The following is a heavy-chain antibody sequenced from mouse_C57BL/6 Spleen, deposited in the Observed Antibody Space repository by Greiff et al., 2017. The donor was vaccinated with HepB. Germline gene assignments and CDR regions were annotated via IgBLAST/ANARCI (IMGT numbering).Heavy chain of an antibody. V-gene: IGHV1-82*01. CDR1: GYAFSSSW. CDR3: ANPHYCGRSYWYFDV. D-gene: IGHD1-1*01. CDR2: IYPGDGDT. Sequence: QVQLQQSGPELVKPGASVKISCKASGYAFSSSWMNWVKQRPGKGLEWIGRIYPGDGDTNYNGKFKGKATLTADKSSSTAYMQLSSLTSEDSAVYFCANPHYCGRSYWYFDVGGTGTTVTVSS. J-gene: IGHJ1*03.